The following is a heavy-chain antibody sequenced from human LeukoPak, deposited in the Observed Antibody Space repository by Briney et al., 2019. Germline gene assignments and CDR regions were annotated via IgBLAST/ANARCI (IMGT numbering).Heavy chain of an antibody. V-gene: IGHV5-51*01. D-gene: IGHD2-2*01. CDR1: GYSFSTYW. CDR3: ARRYCSSTSCPLFDY. J-gene: IGHJ4*02. Sequence: GESLKISCEGFGYSFSTYWIGWVRQMPGKGLEWMGIIYPGDSDTRYSPSFQGQVTISADKSISTAYLQWSSLKASDTAMYYCARRYCSSTSCPLFDYWGQGTLVTVSS. CDR2: IYPGDSDT.